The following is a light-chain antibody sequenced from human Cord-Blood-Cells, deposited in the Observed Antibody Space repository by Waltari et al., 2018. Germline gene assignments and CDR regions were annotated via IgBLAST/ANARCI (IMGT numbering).Light chain of an antibody. J-gene: IGKJ2*01. CDR1: QSVLYSTNNKTY. CDR3: QQYYSTPYT. CDR2: WAP. V-gene: IGKV4-1*01. Sequence: DIVMTQSPDSLAVSLGERATINCKSSQSVLYSTNNKTYLSWYQQKPGQPPNLLIYWAPTRESGVPDRFSGSGSGTECTLTISSLQAEDVAVYYCQQYYSTPYTFGQVTKLEIK.